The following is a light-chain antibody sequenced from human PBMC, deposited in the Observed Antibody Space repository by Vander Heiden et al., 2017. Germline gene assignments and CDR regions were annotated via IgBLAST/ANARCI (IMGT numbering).Light chain of an antibody. J-gene: IGLJ1*01. CDR3: QVWDSITDHV. CDR1: NIGSKG. Sequence: SYVLTQPPSVSVAPGQTAAITCGGNNIGSKGVQWYRQEPGQAPVLVVYDDSDRPSGIPERFSGSTRGNTAMLTISRVEAGDEDDYYCQVWDSITDHVFGTGTRVTVL. CDR2: DDS. V-gene: IGLV3-21*02.